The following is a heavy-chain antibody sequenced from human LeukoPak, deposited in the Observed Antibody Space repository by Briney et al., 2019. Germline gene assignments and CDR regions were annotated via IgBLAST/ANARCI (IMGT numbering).Heavy chain of an antibody. CDR1: GGSFSGYY. V-gene: IGHV4-34*01. D-gene: IGHD2-21*02. CDR3: ARREYCGGDCYSLDY. CDR2: INHSGST. J-gene: IGHJ4*02. Sequence: SETLSLTCAVYGGSFSGYYWSWIRQPPGKGLEWIGEINHSGSTNYNPSLKSRVTISVDTSKNQFPLQLSSVTAADTAVYYCARREYCGGDCYSLDYWGQGTLVTVSS.